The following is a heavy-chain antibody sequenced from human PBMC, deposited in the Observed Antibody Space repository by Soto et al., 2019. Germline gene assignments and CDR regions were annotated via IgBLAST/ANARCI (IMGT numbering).Heavy chain of an antibody. CDR2: ITDTGGDS. V-gene: IGHV3-23*01. CDR3: ASGSKDSYPGSRIFDF. D-gene: IGHD3-10*01. Sequence: VQLLVSGGDLVQPGGSLRLSCVASGFTFGSRAMSWVRQAPGEGLEWVSTITDTGGDSKSADSVRGRFAISRDNSRNTLYLQMSSLRAEDSVVYYCASGSKDSYPGSRIFDFWGRGTLVTVSS. J-gene: IGHJ4*02. CDR1: GFTFGSRA.